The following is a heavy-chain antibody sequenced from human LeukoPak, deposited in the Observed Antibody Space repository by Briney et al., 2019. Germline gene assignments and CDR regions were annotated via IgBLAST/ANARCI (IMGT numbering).Heavy chain of an antibody. J-gene: IGHJ5*02. Sequence: SETLSLTCAVYGGSFSGYYWSWIRQPPGKGLEWIGEINHSGSTNYNPSLKSRVTISVDTSKNQFSLKLSSVTAADTAVYYCAKKHSSGWYAGWFDPWGQGTLVTVPS. CDR2: INHSGST. V-gene: IGHV4-34*01. D-gene: IGHD6-19*01. CDR3: AKKHSSGWYAGWFDP. CDR1: GGSFSGYY.